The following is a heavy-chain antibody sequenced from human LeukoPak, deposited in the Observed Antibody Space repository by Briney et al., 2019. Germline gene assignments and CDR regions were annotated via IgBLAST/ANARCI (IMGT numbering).Heavy chain of an antibody. D-gene: IGHD6-13*01. V-gene: IGHV3-74*01. CDR3: AREGRESAGFDY. CDR1: GFTFSNNW. J-gene: IGHJ4*02. CDR2: INSDGRTT. Sequence: GGSLRLSCAASGFTFSNNWMHWVRQAPGKGLVWVSRINSDGRTTTYADSVKGRFTISRDNAKNSLYLQTNSLRGEDTAVYHCAREGRESAGFDYWGQGTLVTVSS.